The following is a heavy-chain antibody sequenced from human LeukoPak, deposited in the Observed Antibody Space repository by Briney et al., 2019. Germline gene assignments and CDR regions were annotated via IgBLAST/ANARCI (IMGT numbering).Heavy chain of an antibody. CDR1: GFTFSSYA. V-gene: IGHV3-23*01. J-gene: IGHJ4*02. D-gene: IGHD2-2*01. CDR2: ISGSGGST. CDR3: AKEVVVVPAAIIGGYFDY. Sequence: GGSLRLSCAASGFTFSSYAMSWVRQAPGKGLEWVSAISGSGGSTYYADSVKGRFTISRDNSKNTLYLQMNSLRAEDTAVYYCAKEVVVVPAAIIGGYFDYWGQGTLVTVSS.